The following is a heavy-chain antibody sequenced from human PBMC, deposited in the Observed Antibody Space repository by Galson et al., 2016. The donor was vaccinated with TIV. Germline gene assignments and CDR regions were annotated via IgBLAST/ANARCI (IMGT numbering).Heavy chain of an antibody. D-gene: IGHD5-18*01. Sequence: SVKVSCKASGGTFSSDAISWVRQAPGQGLEWMGGIIPMFKIADYAQKFPGRVTISADESPSAAYMELSSLRFEDTAVYYCARARGYNFENAFHIWGQGTMVTVSS. CDR2: IIPMFKIA. V-gene: IGHV1-69*13. CDR1: GGTFSSDA. J-gene: IGHJ3*02. CDR3: ARARGYNFENAFHI.